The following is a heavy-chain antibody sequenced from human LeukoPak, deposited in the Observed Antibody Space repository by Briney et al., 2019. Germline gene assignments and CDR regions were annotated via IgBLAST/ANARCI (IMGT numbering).Heavy chain of an antibody. CDR1: GFTFRSYS. J-gene: IGHJ4*02. V-gene: IGHV3-48*01. CDR3: ARDPLEDIVVVAGRN. CDR2: ISSSSSTI. Sequence: GGSLRLSCAASGFTFRSYSMKWVRQAPGKGREWVLYISSSSSTIYYADSVKGRFTISRDNAKNSLYLQMNSLRAEDTAVYYCARDPLEDIVVVAGRNWGQGTLVTVSS. D-gene: IGHD2-15*01.